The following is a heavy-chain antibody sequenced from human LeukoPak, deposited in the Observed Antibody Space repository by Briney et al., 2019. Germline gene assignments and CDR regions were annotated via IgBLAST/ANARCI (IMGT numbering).Heavy chain of an antibody. Sequence: GASVKVSCKASGYTFTSYDINWVPQATGQGLEWMGWMNPNSGNTGYAQKFQGRVTKTRNTSISTAYMELSSLRSEDTAVYYCARVQTPGTIFGVVTDAFDIWGQGTMVTVSS. CDR1: GYTFTSYD. J-gene: IGHJ3*02. CDR2: MNPNSGNT. CDR3: ARVQTPGTIFGVVTDAFDI. V-gene: IGHV1-8*01. D-gene: IGHD3-3*01.